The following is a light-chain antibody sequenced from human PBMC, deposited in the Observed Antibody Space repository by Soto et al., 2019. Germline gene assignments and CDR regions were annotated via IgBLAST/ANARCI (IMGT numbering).Light chain of an antibody. Sequence: IQMTQSPSSLSASVGDRVTITCRASQSISSYLNWYQQKPGKAPKVLIYAASSLQSGVPSRFSGSGSGTDFTLTISSLQPEDFAIYYCQQSYSTTPTLGQGTKVDIK. CDR2: AAS. V-gene: IGKV1-39*01. CDR1: QSISSY. J-gene: IGKJ2*01. CDR3: QQSYSTTPT.